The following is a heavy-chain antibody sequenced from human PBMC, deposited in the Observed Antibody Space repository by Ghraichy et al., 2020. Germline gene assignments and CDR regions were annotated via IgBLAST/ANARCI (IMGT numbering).Heavy chain of an antibody. D-gene: IGHD6-13*01. Sequence: ESLNISCAVYGGSFSGYYWSWIRQPPGKGLEWIGEINHSGSTNYNPSLKSRVTISVDTSKNQFSLKLSSVTAADTAVYYCARGCSYSSRSARYGMDVWGQGTTVTVSS. CDR3: ARGCSYSSRSARYGMDV. CDR2: INHSGST. J-gene: IGHJ6*02. CDR1: GGSFSGYY. V-gene: IGHV4-34*01.